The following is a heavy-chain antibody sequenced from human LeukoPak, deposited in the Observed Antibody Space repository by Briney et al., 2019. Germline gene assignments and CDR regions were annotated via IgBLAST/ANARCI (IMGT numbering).Heavy chain of an antibody. CDR3: ATRRGGDYAGAFDI. D-gene: IGHD4-17*01. CDR1: GGTFSSYA. Sequence: SVKVSCKASGGTFSSYAISWVRQAPGQGLEWMGRIIPILGIANYTQKFQGRVTITADKSTSTAYMELSSLRSEDTAVYYCATRRGGDYAGAFDIWGQGTMVTVSS. J-gene: IGHJ3*02. V-gene: IGHV1-69*04. CDR2: IIPILGIA.